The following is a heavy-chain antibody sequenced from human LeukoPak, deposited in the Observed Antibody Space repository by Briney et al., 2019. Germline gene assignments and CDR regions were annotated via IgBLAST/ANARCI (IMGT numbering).Heavy chain of an antibody. CDR3: ARGWFGELPYYYYYGMDV. CDR2: INPNSGGT. D-gene: IGHD3-10*01. V-gene: IGHV1-2*02. Sequence: GASVKVSCKASGYTFTGYYMHWVRQAPGQGLEWMGWINPNSGGTNYAQKFQGRVTMTRDTSISTAYMELSRLRSDDTAVYYCARGWFGELPYYYYYGMDVWGQGTTVTVSS. CDR1: GYTFTGYY. J-gene: IGHJ6*02.